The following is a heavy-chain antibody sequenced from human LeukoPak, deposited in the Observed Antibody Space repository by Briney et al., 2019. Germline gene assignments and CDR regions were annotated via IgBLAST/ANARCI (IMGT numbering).Heavy chain of an antibody. D-gene: IGHD3-3*01. CDR1: GGSFSGYY. V-gene: IGHV4-34*01. CDR3: ARVLRFLRGFDI. CDR2: INHSGST. J-gene: IGHJ3*02. Sequence: PSETLSLTCAVYGGSFSGYYWSWIRQPPGKGLGWIGEINHSGSTNYNPSLKSRVTISVDTSKNQFSLKLSSVTAADTAVYYCARVLRFLRGFDIGGQGTMVTVSS.